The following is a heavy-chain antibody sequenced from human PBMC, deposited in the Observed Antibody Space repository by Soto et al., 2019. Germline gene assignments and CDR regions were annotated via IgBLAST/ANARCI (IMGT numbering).Heavy chain of an antibody. CDR1: GFTFSSYA. J-gene: IGHJ6*02. V-gene: IGHV3-23*01. CDR2: ISGSGGST. Sequence: GGSLRLSCAASGFTFSSYAMSWVRQAPGKGLEWVSAISGSGGSTYYADSVKGRFTISRDNSKNTLYLQMNSLRAEDTAVYYCAKSISMATTYYYYYGMDVWGQGTTVT. D-gene: IGHD5-12*01. CDR3: AKSISMATTYYYYYGMDV.